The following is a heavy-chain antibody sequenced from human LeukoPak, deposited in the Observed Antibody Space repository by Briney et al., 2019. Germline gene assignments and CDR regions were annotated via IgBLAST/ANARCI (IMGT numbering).Heavy chain of an antibody. CDR2: INPNSGGT. D-gene: IGHD3-22*01. V-gene: IGHV1-2*02. J-gene: IGHJ4*02. CDR1: GYTFTGYY. CDR3: ARDFDYYDSSGYYCTYFDY. Sequence: GASVKVSCKASGYTFTGYYMHWVRQAPGQGLEWMGWINPNSGGTNYAQKFQGGVTMTRDTSIGTAYMELSRLRSDDTAVYYCARDFDYYDSSGYYCTYFDYWGQGTLVTVSS.